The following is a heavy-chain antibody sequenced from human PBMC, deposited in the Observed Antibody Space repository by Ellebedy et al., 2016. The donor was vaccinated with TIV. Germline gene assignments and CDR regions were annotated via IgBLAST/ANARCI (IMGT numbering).Heavy chain of an antibody. CDR1: GGSISSGRFY. Sequence: SETLSLTXSVSGGSISSGRFYWNWIRQPAGKGLEWLGRIYTTGGVDYNPSLKGRITMSIDTSKNQLSLRLTSVTAADTAVYYCARGRGINGTPHHFGFDPWGQGTLVTVSS. CDR3: ARGRGINGTPHHFGFDP. D-gene: IGHD1-14*01. CDR2: IYTTGGV. J-gene: IGHJ5*02. V-gene: IGHV4-61*02.